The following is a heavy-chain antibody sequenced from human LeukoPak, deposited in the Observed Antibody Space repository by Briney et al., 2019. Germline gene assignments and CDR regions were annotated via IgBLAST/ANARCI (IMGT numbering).Heavy chain of an antibody. CDR2: IWFDGIRK. Sequence: GGSLRLSCAASGFTFSNYGMHWVRQVPGKGLEWVAAIWFDGIRKYYADSVKGRLAISRDNSKNTLYLQMNSLRAEDTAVYYCARDLEDSSPFGAFDMWGQGTMVTVSS. CDR1: GFTFSNYG. D-gene: IGHD3-22*01. CDR3: ARDLEDSSPFGAFDM. J-gene: IGHJ3*02. V-gene: IGHV3-33*01.